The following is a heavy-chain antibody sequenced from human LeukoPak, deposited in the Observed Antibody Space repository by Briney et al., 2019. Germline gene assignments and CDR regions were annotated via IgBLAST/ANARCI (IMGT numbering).Heavy chain of an antibody. CDR3: ARGTLLNAFDI. V-gene: IGHV3-48*03. Sequence: PGGTLRLSCAASGFSISTYEMNWVRQAPGKGLEWVSYFRSSRGTIYYADSVRGRFTVSGDNAKNSLYLQMNSLRADDTAVYYCARGTLLNAFDIWGQGTMVTVST. CDR1: GFSISTYE. J-gene: IGHJ3*02. D-gene: IGHD1-26*01. CDR2: FRSSRGTI.